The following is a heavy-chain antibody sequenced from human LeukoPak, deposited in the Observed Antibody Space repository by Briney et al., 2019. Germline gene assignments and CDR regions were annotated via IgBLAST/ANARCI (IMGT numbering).Heavy chain of an antibody. J-gene: IGHJ5*02. CDR2: MRYDGSNK. CDR3: AKDPLGDYVYGWFDP. Sequence: PGGSLRLSCAASGFTFSSYGMHWVRQAPGKGLEWVAFMRYDGSNKYYADSVKGRFTISRDNSKNTLYLQMNSLRAEDTAVYYCAKDPLGDYVYGWFDPWGQGTLVTVSS. D-gene: IGHD4-17*01. V-gene: IGHV3-30*02. CDR1: GFTFSSYG.